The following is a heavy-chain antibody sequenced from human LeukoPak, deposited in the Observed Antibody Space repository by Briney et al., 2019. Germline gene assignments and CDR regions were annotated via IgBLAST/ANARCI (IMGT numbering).Heavy chain of an antibody. J-gene: IGHJ4*02. V-gene: IGHV3-21*01. Sequence: GRSLRLSCAASGFTFSSYGMHWVRQAPGKGLEWVSSISSSGSYIYYADSVKGRFTISRDNAKNSLYLQMNSLRAEDTAVYYCASNIQLWAFDYWGQGTLVTVSS. D-gene: IGHD5-18*01. CDR1: GFTFSSYG. CDR2: ISSSGSYI. CDR3: ASNIQLWAFDY.